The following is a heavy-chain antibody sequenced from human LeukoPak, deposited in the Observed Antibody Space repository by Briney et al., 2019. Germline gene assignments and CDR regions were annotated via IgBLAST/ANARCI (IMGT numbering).Heavy chain of an antibody. Sequence: GGSLRLSCAASGFTFSSYEMNWVRQAPGKGLEWVSYISSSGSTIYYADSVKGRFTISRDNAKNSLYLQMNSLRAEDTAVYYCARERYDILTGYYPTLDFDYWGQGTLVTASS. CDR3: ARERYDILTGYYPTLDFDY. J-gene: IGHJ4*02. CDR1: GFTFSSYE. D-gene: IGHD3-9*01. V-gene: IGHV3-48*03. CDR2: ISSSGSTI.